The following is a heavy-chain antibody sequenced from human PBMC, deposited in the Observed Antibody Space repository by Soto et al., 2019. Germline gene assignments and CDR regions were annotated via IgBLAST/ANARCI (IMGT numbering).Heavy chain of an antibody. Sequence: GGSLRLSCAVSGFRFRDYWMSWVRQAPGKGLEWVSAISAGGSNTNYADSVKGRFTISSDNSKNTLYLQMNGLRADDTAVYYCAKEYSTSFDYWGQGTPVTVSS. CDR1: GFRFRDYW. D-gene: IGHD6-6*01. J-gene: IGHJ4*02. V-gene: IGHV3-23*01. CDR3: AKEYSTSFDY. CDR2: ISAGGSNT.